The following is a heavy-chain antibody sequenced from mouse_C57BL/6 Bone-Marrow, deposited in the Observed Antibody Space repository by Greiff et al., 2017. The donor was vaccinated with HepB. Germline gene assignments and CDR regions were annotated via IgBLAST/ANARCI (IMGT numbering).Heavy chain of an antibody. V-gene: IGHV1-69*01. CDR3: ARPSYYRAMDY. CDR2: IDPSDSYT. Sequence: QVQLQQPGAELVMPGASVKLSCKASGYTFTSYWVHWVKQRPGQGLEWIGEIDPSDSYTNYNQKFKGKSTLTVDKSSSTAYMQLSSLTSADSAVYYCARPSYYRAMDYWGQGTSVTVSS. J-gene: IGHJ4*01. CDR1: GYTFTSYW. D-gene: IGHD1-1*01.